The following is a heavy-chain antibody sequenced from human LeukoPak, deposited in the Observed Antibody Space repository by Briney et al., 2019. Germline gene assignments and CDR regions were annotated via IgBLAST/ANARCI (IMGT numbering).Heavy chain of an antibody. CDR2: MNPNSGNT. V-gene: IGHV1-8*01. CDR1: GYTFTSYD. D-gene: IGHD3-3*02. Sequence: GASVKVSCKASGYTFTSYDINWVRQATGQGLEWMGWMNPNSGNTGYAQKFQGRVTMTRNTSISTAYMELSSLRSEDTAVYYCATDRSPPQRGIDWFGPWGQGTLVTVSS. CDR3: ATDRSPPQRGIDWFGP. J-gene: IGHJ5*02.